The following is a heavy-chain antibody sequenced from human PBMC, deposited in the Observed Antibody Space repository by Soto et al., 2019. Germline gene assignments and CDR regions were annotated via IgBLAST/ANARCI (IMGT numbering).Heavy chain of an antibody. J-gene: IGHJ4*02. CDR1: GFTFSSYG. CDR2: ISYDGSNK. Sequence: GGSLRLSCAASGFTFSSYGMHWVRQAPGKGLEWVAVISYDGSNKYYADSVKGRFTISRDNSKNTLYLQMNSLRAEDTAVYYCAKDPPFDYWGQGTLVTVSS. CDR3: AKDPPFDY. V-gene: IGHV3-30*18.